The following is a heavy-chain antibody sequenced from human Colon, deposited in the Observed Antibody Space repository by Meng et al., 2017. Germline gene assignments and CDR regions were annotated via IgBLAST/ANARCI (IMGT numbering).Heavy chain of an antibody. V-gene: IGHV1-69*05. CDR3: ARDEVNSWHTYYDLDV. Sequence: SVKVSCKASGGTFNNYAVGWVRQAPGQGLEWMGGIIPIYGTRNYAEKFQGRVTITTDESTSTVYMELSSLRSEDTAVYYCARDEVNSWHTYYDLDVWGQGTTVTVSS. CDR2: IIPIYGTR. CDR1: GGTFNNYA. D-gene: IGHD6-13*01. J-gene: IGHJ6*02.